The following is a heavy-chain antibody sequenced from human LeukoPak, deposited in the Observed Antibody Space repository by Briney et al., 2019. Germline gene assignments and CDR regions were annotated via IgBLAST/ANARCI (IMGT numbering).Heavy chain of an antibody. CDR1: GFPFNDYA. D-gene: IGHD3-3*01. Sequence: GGSLRLSCAASGFPFNDYAMHWVRQAPGKGLEWVSGINWNGDDTGYGDSVKGRFTISRDNAKISLFLQMNSLRAEDTAVYYCARRGVTIPLDYWGQGTLVTVSS. J-gene: IGHJ4*02. CDR2: INWNGDDT. CDR3: ARRGVTIPLDY. V-gene: IGHV3-20*04.